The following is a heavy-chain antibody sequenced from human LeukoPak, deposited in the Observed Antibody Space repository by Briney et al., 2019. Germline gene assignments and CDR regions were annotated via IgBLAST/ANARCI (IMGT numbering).Heavy chain of an antibody. Sequence: PGGSLRLSCAASGFTFSSYGMHWVRQAPGKGLEWVAVISYDGSNKYYADSVKGRFTISRDNSENTLYLQMNSLRAEDTAVYYCAKDFDRGAFDIWGQGTMVTVSS. D-gene: IGHD3-9*01. V-gene: IGHV3-30*18. CDR1: GFTFSSYG. CDR2: ISYDGSNK. J-gene: IGHJ3*02. CDR3: AKDFDRGAFDI.